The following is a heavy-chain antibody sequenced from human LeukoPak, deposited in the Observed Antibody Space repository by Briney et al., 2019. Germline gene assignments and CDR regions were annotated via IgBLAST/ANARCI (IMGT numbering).Heavy chain of an antibody. D-gene: IGHD3-9*01. V-gene: IGHV3-64*01. CDR3: ARRLVIPGVLDY. J-gene: IGHJ4*02. CDR2: ISSNGGST. Sequence: SGGSLRLSCAASGFTFSSYAMHWVRQAPGKGLEYVSAISSNGGSTYYANSVKGRFTISRDNSKNTLYLQMGSLRAEDMAVYYCARRLVIPGVLDYWGQGTLVTVSS. CDR1: GFTFSSYA.